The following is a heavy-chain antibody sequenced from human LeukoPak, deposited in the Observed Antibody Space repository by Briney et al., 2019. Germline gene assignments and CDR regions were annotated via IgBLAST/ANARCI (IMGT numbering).Heavy chain of an antibody. J-gene: IGHJ4*02. CDR2: ISTSSYI. V-gene: IGHV3-21*01. CDR1: GFTFSSYS. CDR3: AKTPYYYDSSGYTED. Sequence: PGGSLRLSCAASGFTFSSYSMNWVRQAPGKGLEWVSSISTSSYIFYADSVKGRFTISRDNAKNSLYLQMNSLRAEDTAVYYCAKTPYYYDSSGYTEDWGQGTLVTVSS. D-gene: IGHD3-22*01.